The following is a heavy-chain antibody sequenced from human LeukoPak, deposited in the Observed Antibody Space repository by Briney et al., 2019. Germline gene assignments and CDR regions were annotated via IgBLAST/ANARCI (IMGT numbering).Heavy chain of an antibody. Sequence: PSETLSLTCTVSGGSISSSSYYWGWIRQPPGKGLEWIGSIYYSGSTYYNPSLKSRVTISVDTSKNQFSLKLSSVTAADTAVYYCARHVYSSGWYSALDYWGQGTLVTVSS. D-gene: IGHD6-19*01. V-gene: IGHV4-39*01. CDR1: GGSISSSSYY. CDR2: IYYSGST. CDR3: ARHVYSSGWYSALDY. J-gene: IGHJ4*02.